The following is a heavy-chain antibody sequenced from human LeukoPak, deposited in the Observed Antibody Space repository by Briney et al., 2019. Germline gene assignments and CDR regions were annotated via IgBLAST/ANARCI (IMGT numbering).Heavy chain of an antibody. V-gene: IGHV4-34*08. CDR2: IKHSGST. CDR3: CYGSGSYSSN. CDR1: GFTFDDYG. J-gene: IGHJ4*02. Sequence: AGGSLRLSCAASGFTFDDYGMSWVRRAPGKGLEWIGEIKHSGSTNYNPSLKSRVTISVDTSKNQFSLKLSSVTAAATAVYYCCYGSGSYSSNWGQGTLVTVSS. D-gene: IGHD3-10*01.